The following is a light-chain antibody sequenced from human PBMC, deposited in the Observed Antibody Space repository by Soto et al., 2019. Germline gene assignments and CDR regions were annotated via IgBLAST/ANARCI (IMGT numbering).Light chain of an antibody. CDR1: QSVNSN. J-gene: IGKJ4*01. CDR3: QQYNFWPPLT. CDR2: DAS. V-gene: IGKV3-15*01. Sequence: EIVMTQSPATLSVSPGERATLSCRASQSVNSNLAWYRQKPGQAPRLLISDASTRATGVPARFSSSGSGTEFNLAISSLQSEDSGIYYCQQYNFWPPLTFGGGTKVEIK.